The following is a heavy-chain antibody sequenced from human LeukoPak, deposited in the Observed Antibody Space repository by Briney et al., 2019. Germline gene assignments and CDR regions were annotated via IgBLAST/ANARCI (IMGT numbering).Heavy chain of an antibody. Sequence: SETLSLTCAVYGGSFSGYYWSWIRQPPGKGLEWIGEINHSGSTNYNPSLKSRVTISVDTSKNQFSLKLSSVTAADTAVYYCARQSHRNWFDPWGQGTLVTVSS. D-gene: IGHD1-14*01. V-gene: IGHV4-34*01. CDR3: ARQSHRNWFDP. CDR2: INHSGST. J-gene: IGHJ5*02. CDR1: GGSFSGYY.